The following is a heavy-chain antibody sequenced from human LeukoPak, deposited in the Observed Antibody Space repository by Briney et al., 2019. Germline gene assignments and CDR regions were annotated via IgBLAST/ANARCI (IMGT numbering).Heavy chain of an antibody. CDR1: GYTFTSYY. D-gene: IGHD3-9*01. V-gene: IGHV1-46*01. CDR2: INPSGGST. J-gene: IGHJ4*02. CDR3: ARDSHLTGYYDY. Sequence: GESLKISCKGSGYTFTSYYMHWVRQAPGQGLEWMGIINPSGGSTSYAQKFQGRVTMTRDMSTSTVYMELSSLRSEDTAVYYCARDSHLTGYYDYWGQGTLVTVSS.